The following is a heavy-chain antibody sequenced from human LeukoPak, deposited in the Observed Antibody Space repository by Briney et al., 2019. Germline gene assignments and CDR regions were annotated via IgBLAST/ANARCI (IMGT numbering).Heavy chain of an antibody. Sequence: SETLSLTCAVYGGSFSGYYWSWIRQPPGKGLEWIGEINHSGSTNYNPSLKSRVTISVDTSKNQFSLKLSSVTAADTAVYYCARRPYYYYYMDVWGKGTTVTVSS. CDR1: GGSFSGYY. J-gene: IGHJ6*03. CDR3: ARRPYYYYYMDV. V-gene: IGHV4-34*01. CDR2: INHSGST.